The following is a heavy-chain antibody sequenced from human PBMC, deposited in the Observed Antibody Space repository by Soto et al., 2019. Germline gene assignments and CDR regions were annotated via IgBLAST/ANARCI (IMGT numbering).Heavy chain of an antibody. J-gene: IGHJ4*02. V-gene: IGHV1-2*02. CDR1: GYTFTGYY. CDR3: ARSNFDY. CDR2: INPNSGGT. Sequence: ASVTVSCKASGYTFTGYYMHWVRQAPGQGLEWMGWINPNSGGTNYAQKFQGRVTITRDTSASTAYMELSSLRSEDTDVYYCARSNFDYWGQGTLVTVSS.